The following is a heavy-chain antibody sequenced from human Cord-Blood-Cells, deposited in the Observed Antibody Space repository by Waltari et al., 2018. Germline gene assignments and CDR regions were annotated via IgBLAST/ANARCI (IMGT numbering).Heavy chain of an antibody. CDR1: GFTFSSYA. CDR2: SSGSGGST. V-gene: IGHV3-23*01. Sequence: EVQLLESGGGLVQPGGSLRLSCAASGFTFSSYAMSWVRQAPGEGLEGGSVSSGSGGSTYYADSVKGRFTISRDNSKNTLYLQMNSLRAEDTAVYYCAKDQGDSSFDYWGQGTLVTVSS. J-gene: IGHJ4*02. D-gene: IGHD3-16*01. CDR3: AKDQGDSSFDY.